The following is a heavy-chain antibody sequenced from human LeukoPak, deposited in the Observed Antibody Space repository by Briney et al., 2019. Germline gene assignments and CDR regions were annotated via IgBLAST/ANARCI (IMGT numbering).Heavy chain of an antibody. D-gene: IGHD2-15*01. CDR3: AKGYCSGGSCYLFAFDI. CDR2: ISYDGSNK. CDR1: GFTFSSYA. J-gene: IGHJ3*02. V-gene: IGHV3-30-3*01. Sequence: GGSLRLSCAASGFTFSSYAMHWVRQAPGKGLEWVAVISYDGSNKYYADSVKGRFTISRDNSKNTLYLQMSSLRAEDTAVYYCAKGYCSGGSCYLFAFDIWGQGTMVTVSS.